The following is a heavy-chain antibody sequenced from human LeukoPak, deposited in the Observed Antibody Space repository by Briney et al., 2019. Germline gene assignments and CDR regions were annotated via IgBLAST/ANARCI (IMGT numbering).Heavy chain of an antibody. CDR2: ISNNDNDI. CDR1: GFIFSDYY. J-gene: IGHJ4*02. CDR3: ASGSSSVGY. Sequence: GGSLRLSCAASGFIFSDYYMSWIRQTPGKGLEWISYISNNDNDIYYAGSVKGRFTISRDNTRNSLFLQMNSLRPDDTAVYYCASGSSSVGYWGQGTLVTVSP. D-gene: IGHD6-6*01. V-gene: IGHV3-11*01.